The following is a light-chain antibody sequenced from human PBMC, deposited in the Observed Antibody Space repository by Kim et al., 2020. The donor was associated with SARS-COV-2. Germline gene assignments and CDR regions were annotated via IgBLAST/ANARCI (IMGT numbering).Light chain of an antibody. V-gene: IGKV2-30*02. CDR1: QSLVHSNGNTY. CDR2: KVS. Sequence: ASIACRSSQSLVHSNGNTYLSWFQQRPGQSPRRLIYKVSNRDSGVPDRFSGSESGTDFTLRISRVEAEDVGVYYCMQGTHWPRFTFGGGTKVDIK. J-gene: IGKJ4*01. CDR3: MQGTHWPRFT.